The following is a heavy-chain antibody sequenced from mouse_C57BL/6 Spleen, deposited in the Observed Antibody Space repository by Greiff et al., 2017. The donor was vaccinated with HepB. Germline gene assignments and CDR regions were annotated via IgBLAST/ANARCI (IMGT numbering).Heavy chain of an antibody. CDR1: GYTFTDYY. D-gene: IGHD3-2*02. Sequence: QVQLQQSGAELVRPGASVKLSCKASGYTFTDYYINWVKQRPGQGLEWIARIYPGSGNTYYNEKFKGKATLTAEKSSSTAYMQLSSLTSEDSAVYFCARSGYVNFDYWGQGTTLTVSS. CDR3: ARSGYVNFDY. J-gene: IGHJ2*01. V-gene: IGHV1-76*01. CDR2: IYPGSGNT.